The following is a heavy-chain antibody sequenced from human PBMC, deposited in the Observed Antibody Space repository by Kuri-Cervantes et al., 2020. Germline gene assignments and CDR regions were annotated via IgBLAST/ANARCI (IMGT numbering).Heavy chain of an antibody. CDR3: ASSYYYDSSGYFAPYYFDY. CDR1: GGSISSGDYY. J-gene: IGHJ4*02. CDR2: IYYSGST. D-gene: IGHD3-22*01. V-gene: IGHV4-30-4*01. Sequence: LRLSCTVSGGSISSGDYYWSWIRQPPGKGLEWIGYIYYSGSTYYNPSLKSRVTISVDTSKNQFSLKLSSVTAADTAVYYCASSYYYDSSGYFAPYYFDYWGQGTLVTVSS.